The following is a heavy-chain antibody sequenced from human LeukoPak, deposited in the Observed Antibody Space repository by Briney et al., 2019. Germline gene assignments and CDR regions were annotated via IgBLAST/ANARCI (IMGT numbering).Heavy chain of an antibody. D-gene: IGHD3-10*01. CDR2: IWYDGSNK. Sequence: GGSLRLSCAASGFTFSSYGMHWVRQAPGKGLDWVAVIWYDGSNKYYADSVKGRFTISRDNSKNTLYLQMNSLRAEDTAVYYCATDFYSGELFHHAFDIWGQGTMVTVSS. CDR1: GFTFSSYG. J-gene: IGHJ3*02. CDR3: ATDFYSGELFHHAFDI. V-gene: IGHV3-33*01.